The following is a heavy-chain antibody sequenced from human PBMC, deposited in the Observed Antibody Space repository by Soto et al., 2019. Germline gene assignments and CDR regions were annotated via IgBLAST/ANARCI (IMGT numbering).Heavy chain of an antibody. V-gene: IGHV4-39*01. CDR1: GDSMKSIDNY. D-gene: IGHD2-21*01. Sequence: PSETLSLTCAASGDSMKSIDNYWGWIRQPPGMGLEWIANIYYDGSTFYNPSLKSRVAMSIDTSKNQFSLNLTSVSATDTAVYYCTTVVIPGTRHMD. CDR2: IYYDGST. J-gene: IGHJ6*03. CDR3: TTVVIPGTRHMD.